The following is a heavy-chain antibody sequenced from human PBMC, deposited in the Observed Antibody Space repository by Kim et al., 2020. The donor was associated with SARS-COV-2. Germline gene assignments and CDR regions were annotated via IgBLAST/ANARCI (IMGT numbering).Heavy chain of an antibody. Sequence: RNKYHADSVKGRFTISRDNSKNTLYLQMNSLRAEDTAVYYCASDSGSYFDYWGQGTLVTVSS. V-gene: IGHV3-30*01. D-gene: IGHD1-26*01. CDR2: RNK. J-gene: IGHJ4*02. CDR3: ASDSGSYFDY.